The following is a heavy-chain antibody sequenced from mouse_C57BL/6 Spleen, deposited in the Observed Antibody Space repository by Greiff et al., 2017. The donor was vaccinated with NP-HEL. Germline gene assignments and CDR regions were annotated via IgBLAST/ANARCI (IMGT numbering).Heavy chain of an antibody. CDR2: IDPENGDT. Sequence: EVMLVESGAELVRPGASVKLSCTASGFNIKDDYMHWVKQRPEQGLEWIGWIDPENGDTEYASKFQGKATITADTSSNTAYLQLSSLTSEDTAVYYCTYYGSSHWYFDVWGTGTTVTVSS. D-gene: IGHD1-1*01. CDR3: TYYGSSHWYFDV. J-gene: IGHJ1*03. CDR1: GFNIKDDY. V-gene: IGHV14-4*01.